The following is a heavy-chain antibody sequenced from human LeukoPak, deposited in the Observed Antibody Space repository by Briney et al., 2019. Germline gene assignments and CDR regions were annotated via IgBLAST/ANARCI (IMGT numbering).Heavy chain of an antibody. D-gene: IGHD6-13*01. Sequence: ASVKVSCKASGYTFTSYGISWVRQAPGQGLEWMGWISAYNGNTNYAQKLQGRVTMTTDTSTSTAYMELRSLRSEDMAVYYCAREAWAAAGTLWYYYMDVWGKGTTVTVSS. CDR3: AREAWAAAGTLWYYYMDV. J-gene: IGHJ6*03. CDR1: GYTFTSYG. CDR2: ISAYNGNT. V-gene: IGHV1-18*03.